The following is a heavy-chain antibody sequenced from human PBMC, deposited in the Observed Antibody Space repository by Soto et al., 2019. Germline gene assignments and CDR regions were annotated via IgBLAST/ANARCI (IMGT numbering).Heavy chain of an antibody. D-gene: IGHD6-25*01. J-gene: IGHJ5*02. CDR2: IYYDGST. CDR1: GGSISTYY. Sequence: PSETLSLTCTVSGGSISTYYWSWIRQPPGKGLEWIGYIYYDGSTSYNPSLRSRVTISVDTSKNQFSLILSSVTSADTAVYYCARDQLSSGLYVWFDPWGQGTLVTLSS. CDR3: ARDQLSSGLYVWFDP. V-gene: IGHV4-59*01.